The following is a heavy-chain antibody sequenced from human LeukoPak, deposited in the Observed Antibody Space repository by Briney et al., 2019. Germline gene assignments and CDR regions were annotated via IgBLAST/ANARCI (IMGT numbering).Heavy chain of an antibody. V-gene: IGHV3-21*01. CDR2: ISSSSSYI. CDR3: ARHALDSSGYYSSLDLYYFDY. Sequence: GGSLRLSCAASGFTFSSYSMNWVRQAPGKGLEWVSSISSSSSYIYYADSVKGRFTISRDNAKNSLYLQMNSLRAEDTAVYYCARHALDSSGYYSSLDLYYFDYWDQGTLVTVSS. J-gene: IGHJ4*02. D-gene: IGHD3-22*01. CDR1: GFTFSSYS.